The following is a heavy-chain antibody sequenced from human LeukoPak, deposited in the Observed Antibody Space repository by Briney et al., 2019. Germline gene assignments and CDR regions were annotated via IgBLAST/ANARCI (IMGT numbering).Heavy chain of an antibody. CDR2: ISYDGSNK. Sequence: GASLRLSCAASGFTFSNYAMSWVRQAPGKGLDWVAVISYDGSNKYYADSLKGRFTISRDNSKNTLYLQMNSLRAEDTAVYYCAKDEDYYGSDYYYYGMDVWGQGTTVTVSS. CDR1: GFTFSNYA. V-gene: IGHV3-30*18. CDR3: AKDEDYYGSDYYYYGMDV. J-gene: IGHJ6*02. D-gene: IGHD3-10*01.